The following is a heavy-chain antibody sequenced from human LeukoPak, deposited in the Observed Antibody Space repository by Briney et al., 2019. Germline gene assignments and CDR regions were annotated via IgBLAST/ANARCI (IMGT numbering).Heavy chain of an antibody. CDR3: ARDPPLGIAAAGVDAFDI. D-gene: IGHD6-13*01. V-gene: IGHV3-21*01. CDR1: GFTFSTYS. Sequence: GGSLRLSCAASGFTFSTYSMNWVRQAPGKGLEWVSSISSSSSYIYYADSLKGRFTISKDNAKNSLYLQMNSLRAEDTAVYYCARDPPLGIAAAGVDAFDIWGQGTMVTVSS. CDR2: ISSSSSYI. J-gene: IGHJ3*02.